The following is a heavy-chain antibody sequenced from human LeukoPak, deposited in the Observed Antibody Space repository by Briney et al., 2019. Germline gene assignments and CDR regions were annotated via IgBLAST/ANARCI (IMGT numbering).Heavy chain of an antibody. CDR1: GGSISSYY. CDR2: IYTSGST. CDR3: AREYWSPPEHAFDI. Sequence: PSETLSLTCTVSGGSISSYYWSWIRQPAGKGLEWIGRIYTSGSTNYNPSLKSRVTMSVDTSMNQFSLKLSSVTAADTAVYYCAREYWSPPEHAFDIWGQGTMVTVSS. D-gene: IGHD2-15*01. V-gene: IGHV4-4*07. J-gene: IGHJ3*02.